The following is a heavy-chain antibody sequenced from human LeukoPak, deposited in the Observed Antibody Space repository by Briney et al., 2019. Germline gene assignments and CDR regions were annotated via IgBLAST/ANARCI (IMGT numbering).Heavy chain of an antibody. V-gene: IGHV3-15*01. CDR2: IKSKSSGGTT. CDR1: GFTFSNAW. CDR3: STMPALRDY. J-gene: IGHJ4*02. D-gene: IGHD2-2*01. Sequence: GGSLRLSCAAPGFTFSNAWMTWVRQAPGKGLEWVARIKSKSSGGTTDYAAPVKGRFTVSRDDSKNTLYLQMNSLETGDTAVYNCSTMPALRDYWGLGTLVTVSS.